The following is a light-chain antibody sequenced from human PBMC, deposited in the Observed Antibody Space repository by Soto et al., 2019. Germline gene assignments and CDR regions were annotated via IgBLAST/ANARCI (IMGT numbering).Light chain of an antibody. CDR2: KAS. CDR1: QTVSRW. J-gene: IGKJ5*01. V-gene: IGKV1-5*03. Sequence: DIQMTQSPSTLSASVVDRVTITCRASQTVSRWLAWYQQKPGRAPQLLIEKASTLESGVPSRFSGSGSGTDFTLTINSLQPEDYATYYCQQFHSFPITFGQGTRLEIK. CDR3: QQFHSFPIT.